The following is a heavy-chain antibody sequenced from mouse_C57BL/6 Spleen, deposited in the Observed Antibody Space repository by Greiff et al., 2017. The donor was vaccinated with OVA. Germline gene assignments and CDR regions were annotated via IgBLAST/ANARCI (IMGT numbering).Heavy chain of an antibody. CDR1: GFSLTSYG. V-gene: IGHV2-2*01. D-gene: IGHD1-1*01. J-gene: IGHJ1*03. CDR3: ARTDYNGSSSDWYCDV. Sequence: VQLQQSGPGLVQPSPCLSISCTVSGFSLTSYGVHWVRQSPGQGLEWLGVIWSGGSTDYNAAFISRLSISKDTSKSKVFVKMNSLQADDTAIYYCARTDYNGSSSDWYCDVWGTGTTVTVSS. CDR2: IWSGGST.